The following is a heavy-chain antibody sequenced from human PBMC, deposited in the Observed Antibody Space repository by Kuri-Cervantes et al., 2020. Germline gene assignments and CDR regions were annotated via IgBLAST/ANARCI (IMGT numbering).Heavy chain of an antibody. Sequence: GSLRLSCAVYGGSFSGYYWSWIRQPPGKGLEWIGSIYHSGSTYYNPSLKSRVTISVDTSKNQFSLKLSSVTAADTAVYYCARQGGESYYYYMDVWGKGTTVTVSS. CDR1: GGSFSGYY. CDR2: IYHSGST. V-gene: IGHV4-34*01. J-gene: IGHJ6*03. D-gene: IGHD3-16*01. CDR3: ARQGGESYYYYMDV.